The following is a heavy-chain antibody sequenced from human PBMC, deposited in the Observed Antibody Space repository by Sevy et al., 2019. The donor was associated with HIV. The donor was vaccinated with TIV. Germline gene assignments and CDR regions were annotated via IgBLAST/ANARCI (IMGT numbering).Heavy chain of an antibody. D-gene: IGHD3-22*01. Sequence: GGSLRLSCAASGFAFTNYYAMHWVRQAPGKGLEWLSYISGSSGTIYYAGSVKGRFTISRDNAKNSVYLQMNSLRDEDSAVYYCARVVLYYDANYCDFWGQGALVTVSS. CDR1: GFAFTNYY. CDR2: ISGSSGTI. J-gene: IGHJ4*02. V-gene: IGHV3-48*02. CDR3: ARVVLYYDANYCDF.